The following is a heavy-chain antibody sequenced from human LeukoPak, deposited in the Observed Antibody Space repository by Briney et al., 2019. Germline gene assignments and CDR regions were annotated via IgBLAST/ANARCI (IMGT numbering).Heavy chain of an antibody. CDR2: INHSGST. CDR3: ASWLRLSMIDY. CDR1: GGSFSGYY. Sequence: SETLSLTCAVYGGSFSGYYWSWIRQPPGKGLEWIGEINHSGSTNYNPSLKSRVTISVDTSKNQFSPKLSSVTAADTAVYYCASWLRLSMIDYWGQGTLVTVSS. J-gene: IGHJ4*02. D-gene: IGHD3-22*01. V-gene: IGHV4-34*01.